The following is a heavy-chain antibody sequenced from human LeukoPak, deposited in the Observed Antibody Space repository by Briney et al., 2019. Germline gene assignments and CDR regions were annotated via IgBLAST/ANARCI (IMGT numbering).Heavy chain of an antibody. CDR1: GGSISSGSYY. V-gene: IGHV4-61*02. CDR2: IYTSGST. D-gene: IGHD1-1*01. Sequence: PSETLSLTCTVSGGSISSGSYYWSWIRQPAGKGLEWIGRIYTSGSTNYNPSLKSRVTISVDTSKNQFSLKLSSVTAADTAVYYCAGCAGNSCYFDYWGQGTLVIVSS. CDR3: AGCAGNSCYFDY. J-gene: IGHJ4*02.